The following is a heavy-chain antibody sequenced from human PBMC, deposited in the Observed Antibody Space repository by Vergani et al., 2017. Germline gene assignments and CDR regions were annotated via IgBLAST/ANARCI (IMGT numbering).Heavy chain of an antibody. J-gene: IGHJ3*02. CDR3: AKGQGYSYGSNAFDI. V-gene: IGHV3-23*01. Sequence: EVQLLESGGGLVQPGGSLRLSCAASGFTFSSYAMSWVRQAPGKGLEWVSAISGSGGSTYYAASVKGRFTISRDNSKNTLYLQMNSLRAEDTAVYYCAKGQGYSYGSNAFDIWGQGTMVTVYS. CDR1: GFTFSSYA. D-gene: IGHD5-18*01. CDR2: ISGSGGST.